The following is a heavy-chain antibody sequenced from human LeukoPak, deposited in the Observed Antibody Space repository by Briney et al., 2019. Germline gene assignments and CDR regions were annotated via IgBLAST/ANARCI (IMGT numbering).Heavy chain of an antibody. D-gene: IGHD2-15*01. CDR2: ISTYNGNT. V-gene: IGHV1-18*01. J-gene: IGHJ4*02. CDR3: ARGGYCNGANCYPFVY. Sequence: ASVKVSCKASGYTFNNYGISWVRQAPGQGLEWMAWISTYNGNTNYAQNLQGRVTVTTDTSTSTAYMELRSLRSDDTAVYYCARGGYCNGANCYPFVYWGQGTLFTVSS. CDR1: GYTFNNYG.